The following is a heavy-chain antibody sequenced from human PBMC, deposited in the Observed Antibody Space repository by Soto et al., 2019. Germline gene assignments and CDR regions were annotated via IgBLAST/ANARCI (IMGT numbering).Heavy chain of an antibody. V-gene: IGHV3-11*06. Sequence: PGGSLRLSCAASGFTFSDYYMSRIRQAPGKGLEWVSYISSSGSNTNYVDSVKGRFTISRDNSKNLLYLQVNSLRAEDTAVYYCAKSSLEMATNTANFDYWGQGTLVTVSS. J-gene: IGHJ4*02. CDR2: ISSSGSNT. CDR1: GFTFSDYY. CDR3: AKSSLEMATNTANFDY.